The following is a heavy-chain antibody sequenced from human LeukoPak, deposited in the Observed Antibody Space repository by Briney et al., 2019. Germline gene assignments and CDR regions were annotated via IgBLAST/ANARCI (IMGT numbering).Heavy chain of an antibody. CDR3: AREDAGGTYSFDY. Sequence: GGSLRLSCAVSGFIVSSNFMSWVRQAPGKGPEWVSVIYTSGITYYADSVRGRFTISRDNSKNTLYLQMGSLTAEDTAVYYCAREDAGGTYSFDYWGQGTLVTVSS. CDR2: IYTSGIT. V-gene: IGHV3-66*01. J-gene: IGHJ4*02. D-gene: IGHD1-26*01. CDR1: GFIVSSNF.